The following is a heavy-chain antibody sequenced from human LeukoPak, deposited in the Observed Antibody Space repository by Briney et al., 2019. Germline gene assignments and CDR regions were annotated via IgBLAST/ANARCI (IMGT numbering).Heavy chain of an antibody. CDR3: ARDPVAGHFDY. CDR2: ISSGSSYI. J-gene: IGHJ4*02. CDR1: GFTFSSYS. D-gene: IGHD6-19*01. V-gene: IGHV3-21*01. Sequence: GGSLRLSCAASGFTFSSYSMNWVRQAPGKGLEWVSSISSGSSYIYYADSVKGRFTISRDNAKNSLYLQMNSLRAEDTAVYYCARDPVAGHFDYWGQGTLVTVSS.